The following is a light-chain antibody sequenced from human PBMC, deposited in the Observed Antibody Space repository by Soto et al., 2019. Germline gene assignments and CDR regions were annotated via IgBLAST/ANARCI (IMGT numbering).Light chain of an antibody. V-gene: IGKV1-39*01. CDR3: QQSYTTPRT. CDR2: AAS. CDR1: QSISRY. J-gene: IGKJ1*01. Sequence: DIQMTQSPSSLSASVGDRVTITCRASQSISRYLHWYQQKPGKAPKLLIYAASSLQSGVPSRFSGSGSGTDFTLTISSLQPEDFATYYCQQSYTTPRTFGQGTKVDIK.